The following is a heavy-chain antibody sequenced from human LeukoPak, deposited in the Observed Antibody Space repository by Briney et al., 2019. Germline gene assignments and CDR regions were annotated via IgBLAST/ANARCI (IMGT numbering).Heavy chain of an antibody. CDR1: GFTFSSYW. Sequence: QSGGSLRLSCAVSGFTFSSYWMSWVRQAPGKGLEWVANIIGDGSAKYYVDSVKGRFTISRDNAKNSLYLQMSSLRVEDTAVYYCATSHDSAGNTWGQGTLVAVSS. V-gene: IGHV3-7*01. D-gene: IGHD2-15*01. J-gene: IGHJ5*02. CDR2: IIGDGSAK. CDR3: ATSHDSAGNT.